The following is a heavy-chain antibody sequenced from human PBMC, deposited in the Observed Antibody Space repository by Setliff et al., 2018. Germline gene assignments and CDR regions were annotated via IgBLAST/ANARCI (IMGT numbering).Heavy chain of an antibody. CDR1: GGSISRYY. J-gene: IGHJ4*02. D-gene: IGHD3-22*01. V-gene: IGHV4-4*07. CDR2: IYTCGST. Sequence: PETLSLTCTVSGGSISRYYWSWNRQPAGKGMEWLGRIYTCGSTIYNPSLKSRVTMSVDTSQNQFSLKLSSVTAADTAVYYCARARDTSGYFQYYFDFWGQGTLVTVSS. CDR3: ARARDTSGYFQYYFDF.